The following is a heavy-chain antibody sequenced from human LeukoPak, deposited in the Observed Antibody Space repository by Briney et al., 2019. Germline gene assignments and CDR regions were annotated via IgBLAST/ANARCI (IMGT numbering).Heavy chain of an antibody. CDR2: TSYDGSNE. Sequence: PGGSLRLSCAASGFSFSSYGMHWGRQAPGKGLEWVAVTSYDGSNEYYMDSVKGRFTVSRDNAKSTLYLQMSSLRADDTAVYYCAKDPEYSYGYSFHYWGEGALVTVSS. CDR3: AKDPEYSYGYSFHY. J-gene: IGHJ4*01. D-gene: IGHD5-18*01. V-gene: IGHV3-30*18. CDR1: GFSFSSYG.